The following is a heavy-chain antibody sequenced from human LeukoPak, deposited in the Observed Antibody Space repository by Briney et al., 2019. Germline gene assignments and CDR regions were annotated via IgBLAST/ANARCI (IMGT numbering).Heavy chain of an antibody. V-gene: IGHV4-59*03. CDR3: ATGETGSTLGGY. CDR1: GGPLSAYY. J-gene: IGHJ4*02. D-gene: IGHD1-1*01. Sequence: SETLSLTCTVSGGPLSAYYWTWIRQPPGKGLEWIGYIYDNGNTNYSPSLKSRVTISVDTSKNQFSLKLSSVTAADTAVYYCATGETGSTLGGYWGQGTLVTVSS. CDR2: IYDNGNT.